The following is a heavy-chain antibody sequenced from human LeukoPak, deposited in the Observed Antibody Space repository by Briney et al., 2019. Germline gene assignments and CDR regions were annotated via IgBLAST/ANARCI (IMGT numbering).Heavy chain of an antibody. CDR3: ARTGYNWNDIDY. CDR1: GYIFTSYF. V-gene: IGHV1-69*13. Sequence: ASVKVSCKASGYIFTSYFMHWVRQAPGQGLEWMGGIIPIFGTANYAQKFQGRVTITADESTSTAYMELSSLRSEDTAVYYCARTGYNWNDIDYWGQGTLVTVSS. D-gene: IGHD1-1*01. CDR2: IIPIFGTA. J-gene: IGHJ4*02.